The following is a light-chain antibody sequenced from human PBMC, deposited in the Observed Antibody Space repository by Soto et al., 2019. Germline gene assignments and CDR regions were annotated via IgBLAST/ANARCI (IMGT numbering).Light chain of an antibody. CDR3: QHYDNLPPFT. V-gene: IGKV1-33*01. J-gene: IGKJ3*01. CDR1: QDIRKY. Sequence: DIPMTQSPSSLSASIGDRVTITCQASQDIRKYLNWYQQKPGRAPKLLIYGASNLETGVPSRFSGSGYGTDFILTISSLQPEDIATYYCQHYDNLPPFTFGPGTKVAIK. CDR2: GAS.